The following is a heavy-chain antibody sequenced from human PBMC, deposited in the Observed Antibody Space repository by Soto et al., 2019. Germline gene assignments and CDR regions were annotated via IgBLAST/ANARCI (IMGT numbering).Heavy chain of an antibody. V-gene: IGHV3-21*06. J-gene: IGHJ4*02. Sequence: EVQLVESGGGLVKAGGSLRLFCTASGFTFRNYNMNWVRQAPGQELEWVSSISTGGAYMFYADSVKGRFTISRDNAQNSLFQKIDIPRAEAAAGYYCARVIASPGGAHFDSWGQGTLVTVSS. CDR3: ARVIASPGGAHFDS. CDR2: ISTGGAYM. CDR1: GFTFRNYN. D-gene: IGHD2-21*01.